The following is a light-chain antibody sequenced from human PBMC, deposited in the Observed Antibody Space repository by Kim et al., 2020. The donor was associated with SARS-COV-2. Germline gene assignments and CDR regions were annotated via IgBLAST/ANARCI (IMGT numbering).Light chain of an antibody. CDR1: NKDVGSHDL. CDR2: GDN. Sequence: QSITTACSGINKDVGSHDLVTWHKHNRGTAPKRVIYGDNLGSLGASSRFSGSKSGNTASLTISGIKPEAAADHYCCSYANSGTWVFGGGPKLPVL. J-gene: IGLJ3*02. CDR3: CSYANSGTWV. V-gene: IGLV2-23*01.